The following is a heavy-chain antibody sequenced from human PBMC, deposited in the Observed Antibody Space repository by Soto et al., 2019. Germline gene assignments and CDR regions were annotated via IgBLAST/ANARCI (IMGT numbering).Heavy chain of an antibody. J-gene: IGHJ4*02. V-gene: IGHV1-69*13. CDR1: GGSFITNT. D-gene: IGHD2-15*01. CDR2: IIPLFGTA. Sequence: GASVKVSCKASGGSFITNTISWVRQAPGQGLEWMGGIIPLFGTANYAQKFQGRVTITADESTSTTYMEVTSLSPEDTAVYYCARLTPITGVYWGQGALVTVSS. CDR3: ARLTPITGVY.